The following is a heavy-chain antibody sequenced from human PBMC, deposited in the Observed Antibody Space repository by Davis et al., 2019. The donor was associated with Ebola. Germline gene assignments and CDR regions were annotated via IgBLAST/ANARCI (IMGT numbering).Heavy chain of an antibody. CDR1: GGSISSYY. Sequence: SETLSLTCTVSGGSISSYYWSWIRQPPGKGLEWIGYIYYSGSTNYNPSLKSRVTISVDTSKNQFSLKLNSVTAADTAVYYCARDYGDYLDYFDYWGQGTLVTVSS. CDR3: ARDYGDYLDYFDY. V-gene: IGHV4-59*01. CDR2: IYYSGST. D-gene: IGHD4-17*01. J-gene: IGHJ4*02.